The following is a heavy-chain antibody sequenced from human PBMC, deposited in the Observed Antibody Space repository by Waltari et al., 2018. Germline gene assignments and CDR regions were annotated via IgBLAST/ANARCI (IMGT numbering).Heavy chain of an antibody. CDR2: ISGSGGST. CDR3: ASAGGVPPGDGMDV. J-gene: IGHJ6*02. D-gene: IGHD3-10*01. CDR1: GFTFSSYA. Sequence: EVQLVESGGGLVQPGGSLRLSCAASGFTFSSYAMSWVRQAPGKGLDWFSSISGSGGSTYYADSVKCRFTISRENSKNTLYLQMNSLRAEDTAVYYCASAGGVPPGDGMDVWGQGTTVTVSS. V-gene: IGHV3-23*04.